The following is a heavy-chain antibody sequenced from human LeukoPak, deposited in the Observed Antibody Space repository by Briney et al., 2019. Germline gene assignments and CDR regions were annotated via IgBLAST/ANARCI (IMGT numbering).Heavy chain of an antibody. Sequence: SVKVSCKASGGTFSSYAISWVRQAPGQGLEWMGGIIPIFGTANYAQKFQGRVTMTRDTSTSTVYMELSSLRSEDTAVYYCARGCTAMGHYYYYYYMDVWGKGTTVTVSS. CDR3: ARGCTAMGHYYYYYYMDV. D-gene: IGHD5-18*01. V-gene: IGHV1-69*05. CDR2: IIPIFGTA. J-gene: IGHJ6*03. CDR1: GGTFSSYA.